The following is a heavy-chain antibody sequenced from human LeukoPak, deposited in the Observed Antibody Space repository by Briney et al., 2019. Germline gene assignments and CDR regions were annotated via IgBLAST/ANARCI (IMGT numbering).Heavy chain of an antibody. V-gene: IGHV4-39*01. CDR3: ARFPARGDIVVVPAASDAFDI. CDR2: TYYSGSI. J-gene: IGHJ3*02. Sequence: SETLSLTCTVSGGSISSSSYYWGWIRQPPGKGLEWIGSTYYSGSIYYNPSLKRRVTISVDTSKNQFSLKLSSVTAADTAVYYCARFPARGDIVVVPAASDAFDIWGQGTMVTVSS. D-gene: IGHD2-2*01. CDR1: GGSISSSSYY.